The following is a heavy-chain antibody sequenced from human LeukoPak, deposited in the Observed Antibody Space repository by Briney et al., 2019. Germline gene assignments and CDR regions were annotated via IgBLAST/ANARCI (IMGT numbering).Heavy chain of an antibody. D-gene: IGHD3-10*01. J-gene: IGHJ4*02. CDR1: GGSFSGYY. Sequence: SETLSLTCAVYGGSFSGYYWAWIRQPPGKGLEGIGEINDSGNTKYNPSLKSRVTILVDTSKNQFSLKLSSVTAADTAVYYCARWATTGISYFDYWGQGTLVTVSS. CDR2: INDSGNT. CDR3: ARWATTGISYFDY. V-gene: IGHV4-34*01.